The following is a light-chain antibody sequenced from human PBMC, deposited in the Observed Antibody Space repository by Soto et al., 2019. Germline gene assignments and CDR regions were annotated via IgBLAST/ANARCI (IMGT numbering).Light chain of an antibody. CDR1: RSNIGSNY. Sequence: QSVLTQPPSVSAAPGQKVTISCSGRRSNIGSNYVSWYQQLPGTAPKLLIYDDNKRPSGIPDRFSGSKSGTSATLGITGLQTGDEADYYCGTWDSSLSAYVFGTGTKVTVL. J-gene: IGLJ1*01. CDR2: DDN. V-gene: IGLV1-51*01. CDR3: GTWDSSLSAYV.